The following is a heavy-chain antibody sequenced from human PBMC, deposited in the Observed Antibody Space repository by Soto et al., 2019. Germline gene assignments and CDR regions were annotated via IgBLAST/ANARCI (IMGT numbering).Heavy chain of an antibody. J-gene: IGHJ6*02. D-gene: IGHD2-15*01. Sequence: SVKVSCKASGGTFSSYAISWVGQAPGQGLEWMGGIIPIFGTANYAQKFQGRVTITADESTSTAYMELSSLRSEDTAVYYCARKSRGDGTIMDVWGQGTTVTVSS. CDR3: ARKSRGDGTIMDV. CDR2: IIPIFGTA. V-gene: IGHV1-69*13. CDR1: GGTFSSYA.